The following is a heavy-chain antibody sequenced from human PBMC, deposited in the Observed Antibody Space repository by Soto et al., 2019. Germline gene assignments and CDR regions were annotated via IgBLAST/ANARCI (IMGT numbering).Heavy chain of an antibody. CDR3: ARHRSGWYANDY. CDR1: GYSFTSYW. CDR2: IDPSDSYT. D-gene: IGHD6-19*01. J-gene: IGHJ4*02. Sequence: EVQLVQSGAEVKKPGESLRISCKGSGYSFTSYWISWVRQMPGKGLEWMGRIDPSDSYTNYSPSFQGHVTISADKSISPAYLQWSSLKASDTAMYYCARHRSGWYANDYWGQGTLVTVSS. V-gene: IGHV5-10-1*01.